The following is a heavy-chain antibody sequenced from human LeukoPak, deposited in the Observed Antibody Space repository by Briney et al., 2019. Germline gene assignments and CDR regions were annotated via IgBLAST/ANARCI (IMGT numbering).Heavy chain of an antibody. J-gene: IGHJ3*02. V-gene: IGHV4-34*01. Sequence: PSETLSLTCTVYGVSFSGYYWSWIRQPPGKGLEWIGEINHNGNTNYNPSLKSRVTISVDTSKNQFSLKLSSVTAADTAVYYCASAYPGAFDIWGQGTMVTVSS. CDR3: ASAYPGAFDI. CDR1: GVSFSGYY. D-gene: IGHD2-21*01. CDR2: INHNGNT.